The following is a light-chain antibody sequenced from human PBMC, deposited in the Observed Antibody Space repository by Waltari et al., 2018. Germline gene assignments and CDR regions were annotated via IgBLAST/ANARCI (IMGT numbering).Light chain of an antibody. Sequence: DIKMTQSPSSLSASVGDTVTITCRASQRVGRFLNWYQQRPGAAPNLLLYKTSDLQSGVPSRFTGSESGTDFTLTIDSLQPEDFATYYCQQSDGIPFTFGPGT. CDR2: KTS. J-gene: IGKJ2*01. CDR3: QQSDGIPFT. V-gene: IGKV1-39*01. CDR1: QRVGRF.